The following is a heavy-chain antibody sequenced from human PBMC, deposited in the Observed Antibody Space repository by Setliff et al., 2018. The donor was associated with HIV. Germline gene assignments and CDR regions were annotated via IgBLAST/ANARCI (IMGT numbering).Heavy chain of an antibody. CDR1: GGTFSSYA. CDR3: ARGFSVYSSSDPLLNWLDP. Sequence: ASVKVSCKASGGTFSSYAINWVRQAPGRGLEWMGGIIPIFGTANYAQKFQGRVTITADESTSTAYMDLSSLRSEDTAVYYCARGFSVYSSSDPLLNWLDPWGQGTLVTVSS. D-gene: IGHD6-6*01. J-gene: IGHJ5*02. CDR2: IIPIFGTA. V-gene: IGHV1-69*13.